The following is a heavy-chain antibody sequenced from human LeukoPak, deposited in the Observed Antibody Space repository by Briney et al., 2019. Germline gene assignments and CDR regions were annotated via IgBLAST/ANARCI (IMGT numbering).Heavy chain of an antibody. J-gene: IGHJ4*02. Sequence: ASVKVSCKVSGYTLTELSMHWVRQAPGKGLEWMGGFDPEDGETIYAQKFQGRVTMTEDTSTDTAYMELSSLRSEDTAMYYCARGRWDYTVTTLYYFDSWGQGTLVTVSS. D-gene: IGHD4-11*01. V-gene: IGHV1-24*01. CDR1: GYTLTELS. CDR3: ARGRWDYTVTTLYYFDS. CDR2: FDPEDGET.